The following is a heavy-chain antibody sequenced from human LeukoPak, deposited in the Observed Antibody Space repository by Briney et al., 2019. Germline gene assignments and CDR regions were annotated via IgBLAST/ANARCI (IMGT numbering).Heavy chain of an antibody. CDR3: ASGEGCSSNSCTLDY. CDR2: ISSNGGST. V-gene: IGHV3-64D*09. J-gene: IGHJ4*02. D-gene: IGHD2-2*01. Sequence: PGGSLRLSCSASGFTFSSYAMHWVRQAPGKGLEYVSAISSNGGSTYYADSVKGRFTISRDNSKNTLYLQMSSLRAEDTAVYYCASGEGCSSNSCTLDYWGQGTLVTVSS. CDR1: GFTFSSYA.